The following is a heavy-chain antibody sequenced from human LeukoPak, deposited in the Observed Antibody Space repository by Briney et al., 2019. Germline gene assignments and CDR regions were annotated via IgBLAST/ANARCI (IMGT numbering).Heavy chain of an antibody. J-gene: IGHJ3*02. CDR1: GFIFSSYG. Sequence: GGSLRLSCAASGFIFSSYGMHWVRQAPDKGLEWVTFIRYDGSRKYYADSVKGRFTISRDNSKNTLYLQMNSLRAEYTAMYYCAKVSLNMVNDAFDIWGQGTMVSVSS. V-gene: IGHV3-30*02. CDR2: IRYDGSRK. CDR3: AKVSLNMVNDAFDI. D-gene: IGHD4/OR15-4a*01.